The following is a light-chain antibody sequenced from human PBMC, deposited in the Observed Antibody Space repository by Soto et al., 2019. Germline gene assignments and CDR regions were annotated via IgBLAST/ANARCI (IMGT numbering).Light chain of an antibody. CDR2: FAS. Sequence: DIQMTQSPSSLSASVGDRVTITCRASQSINTYLNWYQQKPGKVPKLLIYFASNLQSGVPSRFSGSGSGTDFTLTISSLQPEDFATYFCQQSDSTPYTFGQGTKVEIK. CDR3: QQSDSTPYT. J-gene: IGKJ2*01. CDR1: QSINTY. V-gene: IGKV1-39*01.